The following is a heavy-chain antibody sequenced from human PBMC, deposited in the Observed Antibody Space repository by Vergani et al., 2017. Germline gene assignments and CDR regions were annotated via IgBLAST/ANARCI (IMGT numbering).Heavy chain of an antibody. D-gene: IGHD2-2*02. CDR1: GYTFTSYY. Sequence: QVQLVQSGAEVKKPGASVKVSCKASGYTFTSYYMHWVRQAPGQGLEWMGIINPSGGSTSYAQKFQCRVTMTRDTSTSTVYMELSSLRAEDTAVYYCARLPKGYCSSTSCYKGAFDIWGQGTMVTVSS. V-gene: IGHV1-46*01. CDR2: INPSGGST. J-gene: IGHJ3*02. CDR3: ARLPKGYCSSTSCYKGAFDI.